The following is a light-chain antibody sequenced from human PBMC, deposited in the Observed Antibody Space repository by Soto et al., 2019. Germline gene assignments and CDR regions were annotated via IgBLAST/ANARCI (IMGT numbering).Light chain of an antibody. V-gene: IGKV2-28*01. CDR3: MQPLDLPVT. CDR2: LAS. J-gene: IGKJ5*01. CDR1: QSLLHTNAYHY. Sequence: ETLLTQLPLSLSVTPGEPASISCRSSQSLLHTNAYHYLDWYLQKPGQSPHLLIYLASYRASGVTDRFSGSGSGTEFTMRISRVEAEDVGVYYCMQPLDLPVTFGQGTRLEIK.